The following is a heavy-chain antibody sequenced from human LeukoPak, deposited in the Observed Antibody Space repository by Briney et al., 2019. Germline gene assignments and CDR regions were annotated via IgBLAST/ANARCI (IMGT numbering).Heavy chain of an antibody. CDR3: ARDSVRALGWFDP. CDR1: GGTFSSYA. Sequence: ASVKVSCKASGGTFSSYAISWVRQAPGQGLEWMGWINPNSGGTNYAQKFQGRVTMTRDTSISTAYMELSRLRSDDTAVYYCARDSVRALGWFDPWGQGTLVTVSS. V-gene: IGHV1-2*02. J-gene: IGHJ5*02. D-gene: IGHD3-10*01. CDR2: INPNSGGT.